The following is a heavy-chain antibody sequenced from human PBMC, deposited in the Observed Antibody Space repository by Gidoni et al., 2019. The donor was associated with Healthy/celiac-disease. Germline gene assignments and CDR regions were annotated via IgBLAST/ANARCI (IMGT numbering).Heavy chain of an antibody. J-gene: IGHJ6*02. CDR2: ISYDGSNK. V-gene: IGHV3-30*18. D-gene: IGHD6-13*01. CDR1: GFTFSSYG. Sequence: QVQLVESGGGVVQPGRSLRLSCAASGFTFSSYGMHWVRQAPGKGLEWVAVISYDGSNKYYADSVKGRFTISRDNSKNTLYLQMNSLRAEDTAVYYCAKGIAAAGTIYYYYGMDVWGQGTTVTVSS. CDR3: AKGIAAAGTIYYYYGMDV.